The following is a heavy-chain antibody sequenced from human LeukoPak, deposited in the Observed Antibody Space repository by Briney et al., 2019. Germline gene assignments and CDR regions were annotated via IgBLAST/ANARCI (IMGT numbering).Heavy chain of an antibody. V-gene: IGHV3-23*01. Sequence: GGSLRLSCAASGFTFSSYAMSWVRQAPGKGLEWVSAISGSGGSTYYADSVKGRFTISRDNSKNTLYLQMNSLRAEDTAVYYCAKRGEIWVVTAHDDAFDIWGQGTMVTVSS. CDR2: ISGSGGST. CDR1: GFTFSSYA. CDR3: AKRGEIWVVTAHDDAFDI. D-gene: IGHD2-21*02. J-gene: IGHJ3*02.